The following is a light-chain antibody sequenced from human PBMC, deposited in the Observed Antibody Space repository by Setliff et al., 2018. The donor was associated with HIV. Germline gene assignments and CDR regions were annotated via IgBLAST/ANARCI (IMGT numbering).Light chain of an antibody. CDR1: SSDVGNYNY. J-gene: IGLJ1*01. CDR2: YVN. Sequence: SVLTQPRSVSGSPGQSVTNSCTGTSSDVGNYNYVSWYQHHPGKAPKLIIYYVNERPSGVPDRFSGSKSGNTASLTISGLQGDDEADYYCCSYAGSYTFVFGAGTKSPS. CDR3: CSYAGSYTFV. V-gene: IGLV2-11*01.